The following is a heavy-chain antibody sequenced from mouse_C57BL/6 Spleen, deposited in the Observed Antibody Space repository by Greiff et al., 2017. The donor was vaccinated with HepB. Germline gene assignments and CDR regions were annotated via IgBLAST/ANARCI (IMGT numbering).Heavy chain of an antibody. CDR1: GFTFSSYA. Sequence: EVKLMESGGVLVKPGGSLKLSCAASGFTFSSYAMSWVRQTPEKRLEWVATISDGGSYTYYPDNVKGRFTISRDNAKNNLYLQMSHLKSEDTAMYYCARDLLFAYWGQGTLVTVSA. CDR3: ARDLLFAY. D-gene: IGHD6-1*01. J-gene: IGHJ3*01. CDR2: ISDGGSYT. V-gene: IGHV5-4*01.